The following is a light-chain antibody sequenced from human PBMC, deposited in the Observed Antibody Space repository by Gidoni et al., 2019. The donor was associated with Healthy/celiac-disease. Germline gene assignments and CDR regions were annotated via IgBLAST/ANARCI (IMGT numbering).Light chain of an antibody. CDR1: KLGDKY. V-gene: IGLV3-1*01. CDR2: QDS. J-gene: IGLJ2*01. Sequence: YELTQQPSVSGSPGQTASITCSGDKLGDKYACWYQQKPGQSPVLVIYQDSKRPSGIPERFSGSNSGNTATLTISGTQAMDEADYYCQAWDSSTGVFGGGTKLTVL. CDR3: QAWDSSTGV.